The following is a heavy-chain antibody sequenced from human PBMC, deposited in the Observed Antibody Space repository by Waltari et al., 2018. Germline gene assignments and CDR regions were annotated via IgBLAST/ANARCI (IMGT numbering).Heavy chain of an antibody. CDR1: GDSINNHH. Sequence: QVQLQESGTGLVKPSETLSLTCTVSGDSINNHHWAWIRQPPGKGLEWIGYAYYTGRTNYNPSLRSRLTISVDTSKNQFSLNLNSVTAADTAVYYCARDLGGFNHFDWFLSIWGPGTMVTVSS. V-gene: IGHV4-59*11. CDR2: AYYTGRT. D-gene: IGHD3-9*01. CDR3: ARDLGGFNHFDWFLSI. J-gene: IGHJ3*02.